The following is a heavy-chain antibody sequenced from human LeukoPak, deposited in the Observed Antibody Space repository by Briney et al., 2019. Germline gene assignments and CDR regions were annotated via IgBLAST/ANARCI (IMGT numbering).Heavy chain of an antibody. CDR1: GFPFSSYA. D-gene: IGHD3-10*01. J-gene: IGHJ4*02. V-gene: IGHV3-23*01. CDR2: ISAGGGTT. CDR3: AKGPSWPYYFDY. Sequence: PGGSLRLSCAASGFPFSSYAINWVLQAPGKGLEWVSSISAGGGTTYYADSVRGRFTISRDNSKNTLYLQVNSLRAEDTAVYYCAKGPSWPYYFDYWGQGTLVTVSS.